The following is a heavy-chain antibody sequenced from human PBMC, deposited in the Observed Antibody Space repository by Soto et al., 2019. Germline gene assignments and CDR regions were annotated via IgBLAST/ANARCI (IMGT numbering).Heavy chain of an antibody. CDR1: GYTFTGYA. J-gene: IGHJ4*02. Sequence: ASVEVCCKASGYTFTGYAMHWVRQAPGQRLEWMGWINAGNGNTKYSQKFQGRVTITRDTSASTAYMELGSLRSEDTAVYYCARAVAVPADFDYWGQGTLVTVSS. D-gene: IGHD6-19*01. CDR2: INAGNGNT. V-gene: IGHV1-3*01. CDR3: ARAVAVPADFDY.